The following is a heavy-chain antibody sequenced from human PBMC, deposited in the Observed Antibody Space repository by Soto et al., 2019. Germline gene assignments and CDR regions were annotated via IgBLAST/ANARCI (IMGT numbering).Heavy chain of an antibody. CDR1: GFTFSSYA. D-gene: IGHD3-10*01. Sequence: QVQLVESGGGVVQPGRSLRLSCAASGFTFSSYAMHWVRQAPGKRLEWVAVISYDGSNKYYADSVKGRFTISRDNSKNTLYLQMNSLRAEDTAVYYCARDLNYGSGSYRSGYYYGMDVWGQGTTVTVSS. CDR2: ISYDGSNK. V-gene: IGHV3-30-3*01. CDR3: ARDLNYGSGSYRSGYYYGMDV. J-gene: IGHJ6*02.